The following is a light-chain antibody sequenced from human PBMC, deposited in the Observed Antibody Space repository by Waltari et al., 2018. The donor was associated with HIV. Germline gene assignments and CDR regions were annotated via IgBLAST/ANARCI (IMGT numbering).Light chain of an antibody. Sequence: DIVRTLFPDSLPVSLGERGTVDCHPSLKILFSSTNKNYLSCYKQRPGQPPRLLISWASSRESGFPERFTGRWSGTNFTLTISRLQTDDVAVYFCQQYYSTPRTFGQGTKV. CDR3: QQYYSTPRT. CDR2: WAS. CDR1: LKILFSSTNKNY. J-gene: IGKJ1*01. V-gene: IGKV4-1*01.